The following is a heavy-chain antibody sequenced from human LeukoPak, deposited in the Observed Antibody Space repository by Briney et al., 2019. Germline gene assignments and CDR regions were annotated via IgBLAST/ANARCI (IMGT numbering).Heavy chain of an antibody. J-gene: IGHJ5*02. V-gene: IGHV4-39*07. Sequence: SETLSLTCTVSGGSISSISYYWGWIRQPPGKGLEWIGSIFYSGSTNYNPSLKSRVTISVDTSKNQFSLKLSSVTAADTAVYYCARVGNPLVTVFAWFDPWGQGTLVTVSS. CDR2: IFYSGST. D-gene: IGHD3-3*01. CDR3: ARVGNPLVTVFAWFDP. CDR1: GGSISSISYY.